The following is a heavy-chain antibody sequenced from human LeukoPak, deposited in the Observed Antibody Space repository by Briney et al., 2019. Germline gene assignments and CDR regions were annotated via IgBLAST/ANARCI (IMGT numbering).Heavy chain of an antibody. CDR2: IIPIFGTA. V-gene: IGHV1-69*01. J-gene: IGHJ3*02. Sequence: SVKVSCKASVGIFSRYAISWVRPAPGQGVEWMGGIIPIFGTANYAQKFQGRVTITADESTSTAYTELSSMTSEDTAVYYCARDHYYDSSGYYYGPNPDAFDIWGQGTMVTVSS. CDR3: ARDHYYDSSGYYYGPNPDAFDI. D-gene: IGHD3-22*01. CDR1: VGIFSRYA.